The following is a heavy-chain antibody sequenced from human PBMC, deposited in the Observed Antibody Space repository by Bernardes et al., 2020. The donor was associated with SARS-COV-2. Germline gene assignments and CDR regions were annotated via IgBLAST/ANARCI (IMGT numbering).Heavy chain of an antibody. CDR2: ISDSGYGT. J-gene: IGHJ3*02. CDR3: ARRDRYIQWADAFDI. CDR1: EFTFSSHS. D-gene: IGHD1-26*01. Sequence: GSLRLSCAASEFTFSSHSMSWVRQAPGKGLEWVSSISDSGYGTYYSESLKGRITISRDNSKNTLYLQMSGLRVDDTAVYYCARRDRYIQWADAFDIWGQGTVVTVSS. V-gene: IGHV3-23*01.